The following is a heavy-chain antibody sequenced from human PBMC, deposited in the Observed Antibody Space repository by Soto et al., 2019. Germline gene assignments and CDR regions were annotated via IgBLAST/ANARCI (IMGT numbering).Heavy chain of an antibody. CDR1: GGSISSGGYY. CDR3: AREGQYCSSTSCRPSFDP. D-gene: IGHD2-2*01. Sequence: SETLSLTCTVSGGSISSGGYYWSWIRQHPGKGLEWIGYIYYSGSTYYNPSLKSRVTISVDTSKNQFSLKLSSVTAADTAVYYCAREGQYCSSTSCRPSFDPWGQGTLVTVSS. V-gene: IGHV4-31*03. CDR2: IYYSGST. J-gene: IGHJ5*02.